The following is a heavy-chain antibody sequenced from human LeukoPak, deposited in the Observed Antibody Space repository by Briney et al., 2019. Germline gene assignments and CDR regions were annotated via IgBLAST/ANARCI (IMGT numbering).Heavy chain of an antibody. J-gene: IGHJ3*02. D-gene: IGHD3-22*01. CDR1: GGSISMGNW. CDR2: IYYSGST. CDR3: ARGGYYYDSSGYWGAFDI. Sequence: PSGTLSLTRAVSGGSISMGNWWSWVRQPPGKGLEWIGYIYYSGSTNYNPPLKSRVTISVDTSKNQFSLKLSSVTAADTAVYYCARGGYYYDSSGYWGAFDIWGQGTMVTVSS. V-gene: IGHV4-4*02.